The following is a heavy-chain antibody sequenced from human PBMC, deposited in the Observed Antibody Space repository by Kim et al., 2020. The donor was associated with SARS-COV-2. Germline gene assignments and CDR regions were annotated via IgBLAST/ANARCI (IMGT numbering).Heavy chain of an antibody. D-gene: IGHD2-21*02. J-gene: IGHJ4*02. CDR3: ARVAYCGGDCYRNFDY. V-gene: IGHV3-11*05. Sequence: SAKGRFTISRDNAKNSLYLQMNSLRAEDTAVYYCARVAYCGGDCYRNFDYWGQGTLVTVSS.